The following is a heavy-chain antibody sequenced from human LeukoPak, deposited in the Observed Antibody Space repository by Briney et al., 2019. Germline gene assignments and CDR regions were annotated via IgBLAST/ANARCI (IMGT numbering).Heavy chain of an antibody. Sequence: SETPSLTCSVSGGSISTYSWSWIRQPAGNALEWIGRIHRSGKTNYNPSLESRVTMSIDTSKNQFSLKLNSVTAADMAVYYCARGSGGGSGAYYKDHYYGMDVWGPGTTVTVS. D-gene: IGHD3-10*01. V-gene: IGHV4-4*07. CDR3: ARGSGGGSGAYYKDHYYGMDV. CDR1: GGSISTYS. J-gene: IGHJ6*02. CDR2: IHRSGKT.